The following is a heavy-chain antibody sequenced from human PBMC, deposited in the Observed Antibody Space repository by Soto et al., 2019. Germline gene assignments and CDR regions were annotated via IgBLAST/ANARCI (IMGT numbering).Heavy chain of an antibody. Sequence: SETLSLTCTVSGGSISSSSYYWGWIRQPPGKGLEWIGSIYYSGSTYYNPSLKSRVTISVDTSKNQFSLKLSSVTAADTAVYYCARQTDSYGGNYWGQGTLVTVSS. CDR1: GGSISSSSYY. V-gene: IGHV4-39*01. CDR3: ARQTDSYGGNY. J-gene: IGHJ4*02. CDR2: IYYSGST. D-gene: IGHD4-17*01.